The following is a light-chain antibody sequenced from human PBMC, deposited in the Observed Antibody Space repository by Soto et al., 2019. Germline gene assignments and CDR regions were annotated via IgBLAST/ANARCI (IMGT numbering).Light chain of an antibody. CDR2: EGS. CDR1: SGDVGSYNL. Sequence: QSALPPPASVSGSPGPSITISCTGTSGDVGSYNLVSWYQQHPGKAPKLMIYEGSKRPSGVSNRFSGSQSGSTASLTISGLQAEDEADYYCCSYARRRTDVVGRGTKLAAL. CDR3: CSYARRRTDV. J-gene: IGLJ1*01. V-gene: IGLV2-23*01.